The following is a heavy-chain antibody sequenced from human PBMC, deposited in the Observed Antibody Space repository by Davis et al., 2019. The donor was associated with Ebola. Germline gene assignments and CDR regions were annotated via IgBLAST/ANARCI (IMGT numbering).Heavy chain of an antibody. J-gene: IGHJ3*02. V-gene: IGHV3-30-3*01. CDR2: ISYDGSNK. CDR1: GFTFSSYA. CDR3: ARATIFGPRCAFDI. Sequence: GESLKISCAASGFTFSSYAMHWVRQAPGKGLEWVAVISYDGSNKYYADSVKGRFTISRDNSKNTLYLQMNSLRAEDTAVYYCARATIFGPRCAFDIWGQGTMVTVSS. D-gene: IGHD3-3*01.